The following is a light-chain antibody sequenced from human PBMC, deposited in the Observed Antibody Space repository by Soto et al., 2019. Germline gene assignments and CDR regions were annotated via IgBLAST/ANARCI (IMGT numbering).Light chain of an antibody. CDR1: ISDVGTYDY. J-gene: IGLJ1*01. CDR2: EVR. CDR3: CSYSGRSTLV. Sequence: QSALTQPASVSGSPGQSIAISCTGTISDVGTYDYVSWYQQHPNKAPKLMIYEVRNRPSGVSNRFSGSKSVNTATLTISGLQAEDEADYYCCSYSGRSTLVFGTGTKVTVL. V-gene: IGLV2-14*03.